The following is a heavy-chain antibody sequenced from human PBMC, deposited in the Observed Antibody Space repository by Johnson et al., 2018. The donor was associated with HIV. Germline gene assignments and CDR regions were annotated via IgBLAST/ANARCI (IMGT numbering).Heavy chain of an antibody. Sequence: VKLVESGGGLVQPGGSLRLSCAASGFTFSSYDMHWVRQATGKGLEWVSAIGTAGDTYYPGSVKGPFTISRENATNSLFLQMNSLSAEDTAVYYCARGGYSGDDPAGPNAFDIWGQGTMVTVSS. J-gene: IGHJ3*02. CDR2: IGTAGDT. CDR1: GFTFSSYD. CDR3: ARGGYSGDDPAGPNAFDI. D-gene: IGHD5-12*01. V-gene: IGHV3-13*01.